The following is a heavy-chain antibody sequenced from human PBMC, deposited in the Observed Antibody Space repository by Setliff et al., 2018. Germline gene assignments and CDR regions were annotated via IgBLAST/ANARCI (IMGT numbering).Heavy chain of an antibody. D-gene: IGHD2-15*01. CDR2: IYPGDSDT. CDR1: GYTFPNYW. J-gene: IGHJ4*02. V-gene: IGHV5-51*01. CDR3: ARLTPETDFDY. Sequence: PGESLKISCKGSGYTFPNYWIGWVRQLPGKGLEWMGAIYPGDSDTIHSPSFQGQVTISADKSISTVYLQWSSLTASDTAIYYCARLTPETDFDYWGPGTLVTVSS.